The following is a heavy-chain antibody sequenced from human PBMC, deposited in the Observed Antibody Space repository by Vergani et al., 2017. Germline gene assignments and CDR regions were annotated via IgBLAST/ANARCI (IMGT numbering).Heavy chain of an antibody. Sequence: EVQLVQSGAEVKTSGESLKISCKASGYSFTNYWISWVRQMPGKGLDWVAIIYPGDLYTRISPSFRGQVTISADRSISTAYLQWSSRKASDTAMYYCARHGAGVFYDYWGQGTLVTVSS. J-gene: IGHJ4*02. V-gene: IGHV5-51*01. CDR3: ARHGAGVFYDY. CDR2: IYPGDLYT. D-gene: IGHD3-10*01. CDR1: GYSFTNYW.